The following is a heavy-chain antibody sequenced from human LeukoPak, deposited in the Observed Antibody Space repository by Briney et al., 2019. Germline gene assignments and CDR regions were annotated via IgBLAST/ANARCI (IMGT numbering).Heavy chain of an antibody. D-gene: IGHD3-22*01. CDR3: ARDTYHYDISGYYRLDY. J-gene: IGHJ4*02. Sequence: SETLSLTCTVSGGSISSGSYYWSWIRQPAGKGLEWIGRIYTSGSTNYNPSLNSRVTISVDTSKNQVSLKLTPVTAADTAVYYCARDTYHYDISGYYRLDYWSQGTLVTVSS. V-gene: IGHV4-61*02. CDR2: IYTSGST. CDR1: GGSISSGSYY.